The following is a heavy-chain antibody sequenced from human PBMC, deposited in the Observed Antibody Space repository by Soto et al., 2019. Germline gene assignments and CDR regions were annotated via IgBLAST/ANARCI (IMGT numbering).Heavy chain of an antibody. V-gene: IGHV1-69*02. D-gene: IGHD2-21*02. CDR3: ATCGGDCYSSFDY. CDR2: IIPILGIA. Sequence: QVQLVQSGAEVKKPGSSVKVSCKASGGTFSSYTISWVRQAPGQGLEWMGRIIPILGIANYAQKFQGRVTITADKSTSTANMELSSLRSEDTAVYYCATCGGDCYSSFDYWGQGTLVTVSS. CDR1: GGTFSSYT. J-gene: IGHJ4*02.